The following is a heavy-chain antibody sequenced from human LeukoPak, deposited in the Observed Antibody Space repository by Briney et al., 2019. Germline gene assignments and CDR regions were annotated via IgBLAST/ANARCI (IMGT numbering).Heavy chain of an antibody. CDR1: GFTFSNAW. V-gene: IGHV4-34*01. CDR3: ARQGYNWNYFSH. Sequence: PGGSLRLSCAASGFTFSNAWMSWVRQAPGKGLEWIGEINHSGSTNYNPSLKSRVTISIDTSKNQFSLKLSSVTAADTAVYYCARQGYNWNYFSHWGQGTLVTVSS. J-gene: IGHJ4*02. D-gene: IGHD1-7*01. CDR2: INHSGST.